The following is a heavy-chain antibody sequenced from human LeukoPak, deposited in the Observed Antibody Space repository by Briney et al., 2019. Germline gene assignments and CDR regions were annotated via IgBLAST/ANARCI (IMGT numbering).Heavy chain of an antibody. CDR3: ARVRVRGVVFDY. D-gene: IGHD3-10*01. Sequence: PSETLSLTCTVSGGSISSYYWSWIRQPPGKGLEWIGYIYYSGSTNYNPSLKSRVTISVDTSKNQFSLKLSSVTAADTAVYYCARVRVRGVVFDYWGQGTLVTVSS. V-gene: IGHV4-59*01. CDR2: IYYSGST. J-gene: IGHJ4*02. CDR1: GGSISSYY.